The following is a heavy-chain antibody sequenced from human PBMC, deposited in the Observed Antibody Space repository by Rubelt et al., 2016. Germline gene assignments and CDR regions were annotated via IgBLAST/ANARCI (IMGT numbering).Heavy chain of an antibody. D-gene: IGHD5-24*01. J-gene: IGHJ4*02. CDR2: INPNSGGT. V-gene: IGHV1-2*04. Sequence: APGQGLEWMGRINPNSGGTNYAQKFQGWVTMTRDTSISTAYMELSRLRSDDTAVYYCARDRDGFDYWGQGTLVTVSS. CDR3: ARDRDGFDY.